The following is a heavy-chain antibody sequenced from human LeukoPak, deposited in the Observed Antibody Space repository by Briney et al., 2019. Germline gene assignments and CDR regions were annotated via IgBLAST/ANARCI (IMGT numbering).Heavy chain of an antibody. CDR1: GYTLTELS. V-gene: IGHV1-24*01. Sequence: GASVKVSCKVSGYTLTELSIPWVRQAPGKGLEWMGGFDPEDGEAMYAQKFQGRVTMTEDTSTDTVYMELSSLRSEDTAVYYCVTVGRFGPFDYWGQGTLVTVSS. J-gene: IGHJ4*02. CDR3: VTVGRFGPFDY. D-gene: IGHD3-16*01. CDR2: FDPEDGEA.